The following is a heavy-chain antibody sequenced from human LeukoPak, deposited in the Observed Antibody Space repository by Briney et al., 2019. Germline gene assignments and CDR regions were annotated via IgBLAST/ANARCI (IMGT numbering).Heavy chain of an antibody. CDR1: GGTFSSYA. V-gene: IGHV1-69*13. D-gene: IGHD3-22*01. CDR2: IIPIFGTA. J-gene: IGHJ4*02. CDR3: ARGKVTMIVGQFDY. Sequence: VASVKVSFKASGGTFSSYAISWVRQAPGQGLEWMGGIIPIFGTANYAQKFEGRVTITAGESTSTAYMELSSLRSEDTAVYYCARGKVTMIVGQFDYWGQGTLATVSS.